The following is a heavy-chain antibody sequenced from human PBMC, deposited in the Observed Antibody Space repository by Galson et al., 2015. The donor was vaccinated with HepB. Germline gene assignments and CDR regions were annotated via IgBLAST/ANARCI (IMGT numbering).Heavy chain of an antibody. V-gene: IGHV1-2*02. CDR3: ARGRGQHDFWSGYPDYYYYYMDV. CDR1: GYTFTGYY. D-gene: IGHD3-3*01. CDR2: INPNSGGT. Sequence: SCKASGYTFTGYYMHWVRQAPGQGLEWMGWINPNSGGTNYAQKFQGRVTMTRDTSISTAYMELSRLRSDDTAVYYCARGRGQHDFWSGYPDYYYYYMDVWGKGTTVTVSS. J-gene: IGHJ6*03.